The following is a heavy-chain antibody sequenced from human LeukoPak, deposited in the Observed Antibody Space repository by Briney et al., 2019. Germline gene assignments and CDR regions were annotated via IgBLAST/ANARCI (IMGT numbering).Heavy chain of an antibody. Sequence: PGGSLRLSCAASGFTFSDYYMSWIRQAPGKGLEWVSYISSSSSYTNYADSVKGRFTISRDNAKNSLYLQMNSLRAEDTAVYYCARDPGDIVVVVAATHYFDYWGQGTLVTVSS. CDR3: ARDPGDIVVVVAATHYFDY. CDR2: ISSSSSYT. V-gene: IGHV3-11*06. D-gene: IGHD2-15*01. J-gene: IGHJ4*02. CDR1: GFTFSDYY.